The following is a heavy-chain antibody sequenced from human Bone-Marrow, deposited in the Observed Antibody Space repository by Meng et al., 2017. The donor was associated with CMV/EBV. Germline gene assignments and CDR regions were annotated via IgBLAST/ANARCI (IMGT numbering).Heavy chain of an antibody. Sequence: SETLSLTCAVSGASSSKDYWNWIRQTPGKGLEWIGEINHSGSTDYNPSLRGRLTISVDMSKSQFSLNLTSVTAADTAVYYCARRRSIHTFYFFGMDVWGQGTTVTGSS. V-gene: IGHV4-34*01. J-gene: IGHJ6*01. CDR3: ARRRSIHTFYFFGMDV. CDR1: GASSSKDY. CDR2: INHSGST.